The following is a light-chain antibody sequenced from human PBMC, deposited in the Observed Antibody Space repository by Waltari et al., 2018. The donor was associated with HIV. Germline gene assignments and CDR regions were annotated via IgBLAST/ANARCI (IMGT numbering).Light chain of an antibody. Sequence: QSVLTQPPSASGTPGQRVTISCSGSSSNIGSNTVNWYQQLPGTAPKLLLYSNNPRPSGVPDRFSGSKSGTSASLAISGLQSEDEADYYCAVWGDSLNGPVFGGGTKLTVL. CDR3: AVWGDSLNGPV. V-gene: IGLV1-44*01. J-gene: IGLJ2*01. CDR1: SSNIGSNT. CDR2: SNN.